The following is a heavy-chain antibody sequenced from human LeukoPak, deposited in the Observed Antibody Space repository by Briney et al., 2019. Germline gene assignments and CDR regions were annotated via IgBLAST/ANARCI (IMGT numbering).Heavy chain of an antibody. D-gene: IGHD3-10*01. V-gene: IGHV3-66*01. CDR2: IYSGGST. CDR3: ARDAADYGSGIFDFDY. CDR1: GFNFRDYY. J-gene: IGHJ4*02. Sequence: PGRSLKLSCAASGFNFRDYYMSWVRQAPGKGLEWVSVIYSGGSTYYADSVKGRFTISRDNSKNTLYLQMNSLRAEDTAVYYCARDAADYGSGIFDFDYWGQGTLVTVSS.